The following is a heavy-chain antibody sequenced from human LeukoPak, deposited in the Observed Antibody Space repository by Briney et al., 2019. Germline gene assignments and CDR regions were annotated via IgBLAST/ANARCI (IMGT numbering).Heavy chain of an antibody. CDR3: ARSYYYDSSGYGEGYYYYYYMDV. V-gene: IGHV1-18*01. CDR1: GYTFISYG. Sequence: GASVKVSCKASGYTFISYGISWVRQAPGQGLEWMGWISAYNGKTNYAQKLQGRVTMTTDTSTSTAYMELRSLRSDDTAVYYCARSYYYDSSGYGEGYYYYYYMDVWGKGTTVTVSS. D-gene: IGHD3-22*01. J-gene: IGHJ6*03. CDR2: ISAYNGKT.